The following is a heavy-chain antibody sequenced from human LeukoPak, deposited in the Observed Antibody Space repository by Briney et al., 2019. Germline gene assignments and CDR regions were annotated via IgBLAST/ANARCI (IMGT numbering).Heavy chain of an antibody. V-gene: IGHV3-66*01. D-gene: IGHD3-10*01. CDR3: ARGGVAYEPNWFDP. J-gene: IGHJ5*02. CDR2: IYSGGST. CDR1: GFTVSSNY. Sequence: GGSLRLSCAASGFTVSSNYMSWVRQAPGKGLEWVSVIYSGGSTYYADSVKGRFTISRDNSKNTLYLQMNSLRAEDTAVYYCARGGVAYEPNWFDPWGQGTLVTASS.